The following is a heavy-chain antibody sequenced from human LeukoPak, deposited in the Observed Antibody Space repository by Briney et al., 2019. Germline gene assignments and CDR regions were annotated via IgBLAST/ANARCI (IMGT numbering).Heavy chain of an antibody. Sequence: SETLSLTCTVSGGSISSYYWSWNRQPPGKGLEWIGYIYYSGSTNYNPSLKSRVTISVDTSKNQFSLKLSSVTAADTAVYYCARGPRDRIAAPYYCYMDVWGKGTTVTVSS. CDR2: IYYSGST. J-gene: IGHJ6*03. D-gene: IGHD6-6*01. V-gene: IGHV4-59*01. CDR3: ARGPRDRIAAPYYCYMDV. CDR1: GGSISSYY.